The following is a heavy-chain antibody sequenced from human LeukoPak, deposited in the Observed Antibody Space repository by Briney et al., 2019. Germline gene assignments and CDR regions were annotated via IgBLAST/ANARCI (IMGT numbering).Heavy chain of an antibody. J-gene: IGHJ4*02. V-gene: IGHV3-48*01. CDR2: IDPSGTTI. D-gene: IGHD6-19*01. Sequence: PGGSLRLSCAASGFTFSSYAMSWVRQAPGKGLEWVSYIDPSGTTIYYADSVEGRFTISRDNAKNSLFLQMNSLRAEDTAIYYCASMFSIGWNSPDYWGQGTMVTVSS. CDR1: GFTFSSYA. CDR3: ASMFSIGWNSPDY.